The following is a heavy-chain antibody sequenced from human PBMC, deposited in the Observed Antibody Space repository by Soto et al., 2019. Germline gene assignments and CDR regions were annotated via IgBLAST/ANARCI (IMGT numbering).Heavy chain of an antibody. Sequence: QVQLQESGPGLVKPSQTLSLTCTVSGDSVTGGGFYWSWIRHTPGEGLEWIGYIHRSRGTYYNPSLKSRLSVFLDTSKNSFPLNLTSVTAADTATYFCARDGNKDAFDVWCQGTAVIVSS. CDR2: IHRSRGT. CDR3: ARDGNKDAFDV. CDR1: GDSVTGGGFY. J-gene: IGHJ3*01. V-gene: IGHV4-31*03. D-gene: IGHD1-1*01.